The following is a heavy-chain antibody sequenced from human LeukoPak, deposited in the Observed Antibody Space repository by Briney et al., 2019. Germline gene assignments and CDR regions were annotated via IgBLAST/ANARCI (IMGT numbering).Heavy chain of an antibody. Sequence: PGGSLRLSCVASGFTFSSYAMSWVRQAPGKGPEWVSTIGTGGDTYYTDSVKGRFTISRDNSKNTLSLQMSSLRADDTAVYHCAKNVPGRAFDYWGQGTLVTVSS. CDR2: IGTGGDT. D-gene: IGHD2-15*01. CDR1: GFTFSSYA. V-gene: IGHV3-23*01. CDR3: AKNVPGRAFDY. J-gene: IGHJ4*02.